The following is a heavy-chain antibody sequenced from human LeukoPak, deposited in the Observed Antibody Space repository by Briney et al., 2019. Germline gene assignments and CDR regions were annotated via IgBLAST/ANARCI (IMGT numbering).Heavy chain of an antibody. CDR1: GYTFTSYD. J-gene: IGHJ4*02. V-gene: IGHV1-8*01. CDR2: MNPYTGKT. CDR3: ARDRAVAGTRYFDY. Sequence: ASVKVSCKASGYTFTSYDINWVRQATGQGLEWLGWMNPYTGKTGYAQKFQGRVTFTGDTSIRTAYMEVSSLTSEDTAVYYCARDRAVAGTRYFDYWGQGIVVTVSS. D-gene: IGHD6-13*01.